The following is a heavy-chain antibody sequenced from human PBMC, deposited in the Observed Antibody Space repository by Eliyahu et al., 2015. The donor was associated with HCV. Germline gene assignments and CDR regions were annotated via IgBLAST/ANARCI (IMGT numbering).Heavy chain of an antibody. CDR2: ITGNGVST. CDR1: GFTFSSFA. CDR3: VKGSPLGSHFDFWSGFYTGFDL. V-gene: IGHV3-23*01. D-gene: IGHD3-3*01. Sequence: EVQHLLESGGGLVQAGGSLTLSCAASGFTFSSFAMNWXRQAPGQGLGWVSSITGNGVSTYYADSVMGRFTISRDNLKNTLYLELSNLRAGDSAIYYCVKGSPLGSHFDFWSGFYTGFDLWGQGILVTVSS. J-gene: IGHJ4*02.